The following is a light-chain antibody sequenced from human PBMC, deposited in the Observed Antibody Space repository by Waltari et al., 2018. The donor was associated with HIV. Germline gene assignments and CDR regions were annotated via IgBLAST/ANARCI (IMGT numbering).Light chain of an antibody. CDR1: SSDVGAYKY. CDR3: SSFTSSSIPYV. Sequence: QSALTQPASVSGSPGQSITISCTGTSSDVGAYKYVSWYQHHPGEAPKLMIYEVSNRPAGVSNRFSGSKSGNTAFLTISGLQVADEADYYCSSFTSSSIPYVFGTGTKVTVL. V-gene: IGLV2-14*01. CDR2: EVS. J-gene: IGLJ1*01.